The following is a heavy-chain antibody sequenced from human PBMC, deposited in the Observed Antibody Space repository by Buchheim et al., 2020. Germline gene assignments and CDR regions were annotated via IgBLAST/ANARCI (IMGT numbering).Heavy chain of an antibody. Sequence: QVQLQQWGAGLLKPSETLSLTCAVYGGSFSGYYWSWIRQPPGKGLEWIGEINHSGSTNYNPSLKSRVTISVDTSKNQFSLKLSSVTAADTAVYYCARERMLRGVILYYYYGMDVWGQGTT. D-gene: IGHD3-10*01. CDR1: GGSFSGYY. CDR2: INHSGST. V-gene: IGHV4-34*01. J-gene: IGHJ6*02. CDR3: ARERMLRGVILYYYYGMDV.